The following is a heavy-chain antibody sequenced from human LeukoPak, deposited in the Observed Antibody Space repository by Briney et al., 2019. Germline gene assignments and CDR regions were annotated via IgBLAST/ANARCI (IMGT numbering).Heavy chain of an antibody. V-gene: IGHV3-30*02. CDR2: IRYDGSNK. CDR1: GFTFSSYG. CDR3: AKAHRDYGDYSSMDY. J-gene: IGHJ4*02. Sequence: GGSLRLSCAASGFTFSSYGMHWVRQAPGKGLEWVAFIRYDGSNKYYADSVKGRFTISRDNSKNTLYLQMNSLRAEDTAVYYCAKAHRDYGDYSSMDYWGQGTLVTVSS. D-gene: IGHD4-17*01.